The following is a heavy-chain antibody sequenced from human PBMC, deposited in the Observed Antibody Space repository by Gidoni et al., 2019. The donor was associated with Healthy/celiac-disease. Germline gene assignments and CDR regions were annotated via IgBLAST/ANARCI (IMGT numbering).Heavy chain of an antibody. J-gene: IGHJ6*01. CDR1: GGSFSGYY. Sequence: QVQLQQWGAGLLKPSETLSLTCAVYGGSFSGYYWSWIRQPPGKGLEWIGEINHSGSTNYNPSLKSRVTISVDTSKNQFSLKLSSVTAADTAVYYCARVKSRAGGAYFYYYYGMDVWGQGTTVTVSS. V-gene: IGHV4-34*01. CDR2: INHSGST. CDR3: ARVKSRAGGAYFYYYYGMDV. D-gene: IGHD3-9*01.